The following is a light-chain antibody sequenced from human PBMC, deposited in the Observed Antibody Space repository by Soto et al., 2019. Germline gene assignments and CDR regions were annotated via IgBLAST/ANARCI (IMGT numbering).Light chain of an antibody. CDR1: KLGDKY. CDR2: QDS. CDR3: QAWDSSVDVV. J-gene: IGLJ2*01. Sequence: SYELTQPPSVSVSPGQTASITCSGDKLGDKYACWYQQKPRQSPVLVIYQDSERPSGIPERFSGSNSGNTATLTISGTQAMDEADYYCQAWDSSVDVVFGGGTKLTVL. V-gene: IGLV3-1*01.